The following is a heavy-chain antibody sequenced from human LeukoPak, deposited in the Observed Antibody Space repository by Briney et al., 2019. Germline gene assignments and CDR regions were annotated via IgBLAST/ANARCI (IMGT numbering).Heavy chain of an antibody. CDR1: GFTFSSYE. V-gene: IGHV3-48*03. D-gene: IGHD6-13*01. CDR2: ISSSGSTI. CDR3: ARLSSWYENWFDP. Sequence: GGSLRLSCAASGFTFSSYEMNWVRQAPGKGLEWVSYISSSGSTIYYAHSVKGRFTISRDNAKNSLYLQMNSLRADDTAVYYCARLSSWYENWFDPWGQGTLVTVSS. J-gene: IGHJ5*02.